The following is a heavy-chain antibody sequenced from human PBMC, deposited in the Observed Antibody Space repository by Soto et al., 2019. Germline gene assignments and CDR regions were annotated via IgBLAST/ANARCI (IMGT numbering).Heavy chain of an antibody. CDR2: IRSKAYGGTT. V-gene: IGHV3-49*03. J-gene: IGHJ5*01. CDR1: GCTFGDYA. Sequence: GGPLRLSCTASGCTFGDYASSWFSQAPGKGLEWVGFIRSKAYGGTTEYAASVKGRFTISRDDSKSIAYLQMNSLKTEDTAVYYCTRGVGFGELLPYKFDPWGQGTLVTVSS. D-gene: IGHD3-10*01. CDR3: TRGVGFGELLPYKFDP.